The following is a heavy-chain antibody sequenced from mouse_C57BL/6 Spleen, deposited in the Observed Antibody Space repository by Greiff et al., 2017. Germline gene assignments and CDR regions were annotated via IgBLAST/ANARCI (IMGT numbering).Heavy chain of an antibody. V-gene: IGHV1-81*01. J-gene: IGHJ2*01. CDR2: IYPRSGNT. D-gene: IGHD4-1*01. Sequence: QVHVKQSGAELARPGASVKLSCKASGYTFTSYGISWVKQRTRPGLEWIGEIYPRSGNTDYNEKFKGQATLTADKAASPAYMELRSLTSEDSAVYFCARSELGRRYFDYWGQGTTLTVSS. CDR1: GYTFTSYG. CDR3: ARSELGRRYFDY.